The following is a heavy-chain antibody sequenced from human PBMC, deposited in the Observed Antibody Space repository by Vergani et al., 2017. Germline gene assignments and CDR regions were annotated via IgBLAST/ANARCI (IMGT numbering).Heavy chain of an antibody. Sequence: EVQLVQSGAEVKKPGESLKISCKGSGYSFTSYWIGWVRQMPGKGLELMGIIYPGDSDTRYSPSFQGQVTISADKSFRTVYLKWSSMKASDTAMYYCARHLGSSVWCFDYWGQGTLVTVSS. CDR1: GYSFTSYW. V-gene: IGHV5-51*01. CDR3: ARHLGSSVWCFDY. CDR2: IYPGDSDT. J-gene: IGHJ4*02. D-gene: IGHD6-19*01.